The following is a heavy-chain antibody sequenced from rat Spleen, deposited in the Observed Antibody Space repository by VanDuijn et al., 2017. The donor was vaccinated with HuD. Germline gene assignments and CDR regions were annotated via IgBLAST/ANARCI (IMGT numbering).Heavy chain of an antibody. CDR1: GFTFSNYG. CDR2: SSSGGGST. D-gene: IGHD4-2*01. J-gene: IGHJ2*01. Sequence: EVQLVESGGGLVQPGRSLKLSCAASGFTFSNYGMDWVRQAPTKGLEWVTSSSSGGGSTYYRDSVKGRFTISRENAYSTLYLQMNSLRSEDTGTYYCTRENWKPDYWGQGVMVTVSS. V-gene: IGHV5-27*01. CDR3: TRENWKPDY.